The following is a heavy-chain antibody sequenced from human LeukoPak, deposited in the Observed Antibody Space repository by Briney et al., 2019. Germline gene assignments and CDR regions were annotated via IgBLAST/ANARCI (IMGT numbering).Heavy chain of an antibody. CDR2: IYYSGST. CDR3: ARGDCSGGSCYSTGLFGY. D-gene: IGHD2-15*01. CDR1: GYSISSGYY. J-gene: IGHJ4*02. Sequence: PSETLSLTCTVSGYSISSGYYWSWIRQPPGKGLEWIGYIYYSGSTNYNPSLKSRVTISVDTSKNQFSLKLSSVSAADTAIYYCARGDCSGGSCYSTGLFGYRGQGTLVTVSS. V-gene: IGHV4-61*01.